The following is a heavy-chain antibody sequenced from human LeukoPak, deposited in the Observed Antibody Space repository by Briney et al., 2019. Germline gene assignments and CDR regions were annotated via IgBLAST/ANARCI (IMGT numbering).Heavy chain of an antibody. V-gene: IGHV2-5*01. CDR3: AHRTSGYEEFDY. CDR1: GVSLPTRGGG. Sequence: SGPTLVQPTETLTLTCTFSGVSLPTRGGGVGWIRQPPGKALEWLALISWNDYIRYSPSLKSRLTITKDTSKNEVVLTMTNMDPVDTATYYCAHRTSGYEEFDYWGQGTLVTVSS. D-gene: IGHD5-12*01. J-gene: IGHJ4*02. CDR2: ISWNDYI.